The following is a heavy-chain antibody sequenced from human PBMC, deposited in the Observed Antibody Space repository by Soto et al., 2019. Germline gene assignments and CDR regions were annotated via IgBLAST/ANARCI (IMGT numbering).Heavy chain of an antibody. V-gene: IGHV3-23*01. J-gene: IGHJ4*02. Sequence: PGGSLRLSCAASGFAFSSYAMSWFRQAPGKGLEWVSTISGSGASTYYADSVKGRFTTSRDNSKNTLYVQMNSMRADDTAVYYCAKCSGSYYYFDYWGQGTLVTVSS. CDR1: GFAFSSYA. CDR2: ISGSGAST. D-gene: IGHD1-26*01. CDR3: AKCSGSYYYFDY.